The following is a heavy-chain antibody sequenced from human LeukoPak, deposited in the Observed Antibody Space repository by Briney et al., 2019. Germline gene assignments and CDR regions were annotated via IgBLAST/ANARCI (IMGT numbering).Heavy chain of an antibody. CDR2: ISYDGSNK. CDR3: AKDRPPLLWFGELAPPDAFDI. CDR1: GFTFSSYA. V-gene: IGHV3-30*04. D-gene: IGHD3-10*01. Sequence: GRSLRLSCAASGFTFSSYAMHWVRQAPGKGLEWVAVISYDGSNKYYADSVKGRFTISRDNSKNTLYLQMNSLRAEDTAVYYCAKDRPPLLWFGELAPPDAFDIWGQGTMVTVSS. J-gene: IGHJ3*02.